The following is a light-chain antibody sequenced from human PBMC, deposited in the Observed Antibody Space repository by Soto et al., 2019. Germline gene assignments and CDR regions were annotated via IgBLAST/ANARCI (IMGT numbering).Light chain of an antibody. CDR1: SSDVGGYNY. CDR3: SSYTSSSTRV. CDR2: EVS. J-gene: IGLJ3*02. Sequence: QSALTQPASVSGSPGQSITISCTGTSSDVGGYNYVSWYQQHPGKAPKLMIYEVSSRPSGVSNRFSGSKSGNTASLTISGLQAEDEADYYCSSYTSSSTRVFGGGTKLTFL. V-gene: IGLV2-14*01.